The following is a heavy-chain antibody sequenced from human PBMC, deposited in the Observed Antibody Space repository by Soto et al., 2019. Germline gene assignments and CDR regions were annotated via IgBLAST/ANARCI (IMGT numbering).Heavy chain of an antibody. CDR2: IYYSGTT. CDR3: ARREIQGPIDY. J-gene: IGHJ4*02. D-gene: IGHD1-26*01. V-gene: IGHV4-28*01. CDR1: GYSISSSNW. Sequence: QVQLQESGPGLVKPSDTLSLTCAVSGYSISSSNWWGWIRQPPGKGLEWIGYIYYSGTTYYNPSLKRRVSMAVDTSKNQCSLELTSVTAVDTAVYYCARREIQGPIDYWGQGTLVTVSS.